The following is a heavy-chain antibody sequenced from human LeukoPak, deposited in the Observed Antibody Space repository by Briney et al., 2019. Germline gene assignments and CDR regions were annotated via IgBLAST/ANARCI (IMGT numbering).Heavy chain of an antibody. V-gene: IGHV3-20*04. Sequence: GGSLRLSCAASGSTSDDYGMSWVRHVTGKGLEWVSCINWKGGSRGYADPVKGRFTTYRDNAKNSLYLQMNSLRAEDTALYYCASDSYGGVSSYWGQGTLVTVSS. D-gene: IGHD2-8*02. CDR1: GSTSDDYG. CDR2: INWKGGSR. CDR3: ASDSYGGVSSY. J-gene: IGHJ4*02.